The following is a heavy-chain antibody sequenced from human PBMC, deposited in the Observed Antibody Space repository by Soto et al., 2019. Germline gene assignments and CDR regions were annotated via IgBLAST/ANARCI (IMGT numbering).Heavy chain of an antibody. CDR3: ARDEGIAAAGTGAFDI. J-gene: IGHJ3*02. V-gene: IGHV3-66*01. D-gene: IGHD6-13*01. CDR1: GFTVSSNY. CDR2: IYSGGST. Sequence: GGSLRLSCAASGFTVSSNYMSWVRQAPGKGLEWVSVIYSGGSTYYADSVKGRFTISRDNSKNTLYLQMNSLRAEDTAVYYCARDEGIAAAGTGAFDIWGQGTMVTVSS.